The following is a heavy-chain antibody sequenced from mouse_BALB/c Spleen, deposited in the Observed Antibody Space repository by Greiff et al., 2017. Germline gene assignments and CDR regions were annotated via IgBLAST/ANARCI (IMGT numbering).Heavy chain of an antibody. D-gene: IGHD2-4*01. J-gene: IGHJ2*01. V-gene: IGHV1-7*01. CDR1: GYTFTSYW. CDR2: INPSTGYT. CDR3: ARDENYDYDPFDY. Sequence: QVQLQQSGAELAKPGASVKMSCKASGYTFTSYWMHWVKQRPGQGLEWIGYINPSTGYTEYNQKFKDKATLTADKSSSTAYMQLSSLTSEDSAVYYCARDENYDYDPFDYWGQGTTLTVSS.